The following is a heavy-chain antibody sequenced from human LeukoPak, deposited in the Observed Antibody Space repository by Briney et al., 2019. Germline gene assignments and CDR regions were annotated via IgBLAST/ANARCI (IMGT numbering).Heavy chain of an antibody. V-gene: IGHV1-69*04. D-gene: IGHD6-13*01. Sequence: GASVKVSCKASGGTFSSYAISWVRRAPGQGLEWMGRIIPIFGIANYAQKFQGRVTITADKSTSTAYMELSSLRSEDTAVYYCARVRIAAAGTLLYGMDVWGQGTTVTVSS. CDR2: IIPIFGIA. CDR1: GGTFSSYA. J-gene: IGHJ6*02. CDR3: ARVRIAAAGTLLYGMDV.